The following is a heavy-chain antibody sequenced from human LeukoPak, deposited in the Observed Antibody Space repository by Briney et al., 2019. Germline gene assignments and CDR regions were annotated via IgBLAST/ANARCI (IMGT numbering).Heavy chain of an antibody. CDR1: GYTLTELS. V-gene: IGHV1-24*01. Sequence: ASVKVSCKVSGYTLTELSMHWVRQAPGKGLEGMGGFDPEDGETIYAQKFQGRVTMTEDTSTDTAYMELSSLRSEDTAVYYCATVTYSGSYYFDYWGQGTLVTVSS. D-gene: IGHD1-26*01. CDR2: FDPEDGET. CDR3: ATVTYSGSYYFDY. J-gene: IGHJ4*02.